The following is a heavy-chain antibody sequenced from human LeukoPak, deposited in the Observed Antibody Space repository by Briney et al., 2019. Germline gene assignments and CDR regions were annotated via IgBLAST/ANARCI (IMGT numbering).Heavy chain of an antibody. Sequence: EASVKVSCKASGYTFTSYGISWVRQAPGQGREWMGWISAYNGNANYAQKLQGRVTMTTDTSTSTAYMELRSLRSDDTAVYYCARTYYYDSSGYLGDWGQGTLVTVSS. CDR1: GYTFTSYG. D-gene: IGHD3-22*01. V-gene: IGHV1-18*01. J-gene: IGHJ4*02. CDR3: ARTYYYDSSGYLGD. CDR2: ISAYNGNA.